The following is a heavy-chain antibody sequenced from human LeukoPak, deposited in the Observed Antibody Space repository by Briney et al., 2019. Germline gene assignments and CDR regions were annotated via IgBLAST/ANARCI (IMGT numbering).Heavy chain of an antibody. V-gene: IGHV3-30*03. D-gene: IGHD3-22*01. J-gene: IGHJ4*02. CDR2: ISYDGSEK. CDR1: GFTVSSIH. Sequence: PGGSLRLSCAASGFTVSSIHMVWVRQAPGKGLEWVAVISYDGSEKHYADPVKGRFTISRDNSKNTLYLQMSSLRAEDTAMYYCAREGNSGYYPYWGQGILVTVSS. CDR3: AREGNSGYYPY.